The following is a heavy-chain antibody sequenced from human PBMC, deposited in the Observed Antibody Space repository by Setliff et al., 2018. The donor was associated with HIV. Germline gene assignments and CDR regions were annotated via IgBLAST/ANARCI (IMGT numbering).Heavy chain of an antibody. J-gene: IGHJ6*03. CDR1: GFSFGDYW. D-gene: IGHD3-22*01. V-gene: IGHV3-7*03. CDR2: IREDATSK. CDR3: ARAYYHHSGAYWSTDYYYSYIDV. Sequence: PGWSLRLSCACSGFSFGDYWMTWVRQAPGKGLEWVASIREDATSKYYVGSVKGRFTISRDNAKNSLYLQMDSLRAEDTAVYYCARAYYHHSGAYWSTDYYYSYIDVWGKGTTVTVSS.